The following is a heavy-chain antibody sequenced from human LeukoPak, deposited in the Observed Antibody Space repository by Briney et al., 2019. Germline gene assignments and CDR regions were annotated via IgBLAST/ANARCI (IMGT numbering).Heavy chain of an antibody. J-gene: IGHJ4*02. CDR3: ARPTIAAAGNFEY. V-gene: IGHV3-11*03. CDR1: GFTFSDYY. CDR2: ISSFSNFR. D-gene: IGHD6-13*01. Sequence: PGGSLRLSCAASGFTFSDYYMSWIRQAPGKGLEWVSHISSFSNFRSYADSVKGRFTISRDNAKKSLYLQVNSLRAEDTAVYYCARPTIAAAGNFEYWGQGTLVTVSS.